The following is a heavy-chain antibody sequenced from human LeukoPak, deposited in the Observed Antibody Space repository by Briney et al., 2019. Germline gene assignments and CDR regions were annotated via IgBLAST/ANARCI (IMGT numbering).Heavy chain of an antibody. D-gene: IGHD5-12*01. CDR1: RFPFSRYE. V-gene: IGHV3-74*01. Sequence: PGGSLRLSCAVSRFPFSRYEMNWVRQAPGKGLVWVSRIDGDGSSTNYADSVKGRFTISRDNAKNTLYLQMNSLRAEDTAVYYCARGYSGYFYYWGQGTLVTVSS. CDR2: IDGDGSST. J-gene: IGHJ4*02. CDR3: ARGYSGYFYY.